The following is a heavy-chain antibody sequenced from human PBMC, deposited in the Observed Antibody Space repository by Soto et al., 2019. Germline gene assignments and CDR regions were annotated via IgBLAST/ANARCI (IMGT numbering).Heavy chain of an antibody. V-gene: IGHV3-30-3*01. CDR2: ISYDGSNK. D-gene: IGHD2-21*01. CDR1: GFTFSSYA. J-gene: IGHJ6*02. CDR3: ARDLNRLSYYYYYGMDV. Sequence: QVQLVESGGGVVQPGRSLRLSCAASGFTFSSYAMHWVRQAPGKGLEWVAVISYDGSNKYYADSVKGRFTISRDNSKNXXYLQMNSLRAEDTAVYYCARDLNRLSYYYYYGMDVWGQGTTVTVSS.